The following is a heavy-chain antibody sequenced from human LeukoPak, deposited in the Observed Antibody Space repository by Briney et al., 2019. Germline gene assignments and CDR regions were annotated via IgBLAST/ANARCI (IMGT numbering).Heavy chain of an antibody. J-gene: IGHJ4*02. Sequence: SETLSLTCAVYGGSFSGYCWSWIRQPPGKGLEWIGEINHSGSTNYNPSLKSRVTISVDTSKNQFSLKLSSVTAADTAVYYCARSIAVAGTKGHDYWGQGTLVTVSS. CDR3: ARSIAVAGTKGHDY. CDR1: GGSFSGYC. V-gene: IGHV4-34*01. CDR2: INHSGST. D-gene: IGHD6-19*01.